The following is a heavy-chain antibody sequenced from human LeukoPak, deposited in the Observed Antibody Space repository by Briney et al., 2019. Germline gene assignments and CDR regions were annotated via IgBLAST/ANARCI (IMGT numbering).Heavy chain of an antibody. D-gene: IGHD3-3*01. CDR3: ARRPLFLEWPAFDY. V-gene: IGHV1-18*01. Sequence: WISAYNGNTNYAQKLQGRVTMTTDTSTSTAYMELRSLRSDDTAVYYCARRPLFLEWPAFDYWGQGTLVTVSS. CDR2: ISAYNGNT. J-gene: IGHJ4*02.